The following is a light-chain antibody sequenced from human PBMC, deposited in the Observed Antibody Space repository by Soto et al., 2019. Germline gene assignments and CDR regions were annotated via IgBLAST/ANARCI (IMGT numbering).Light chain of an antibody. CDR2: GAS. Sequence: EIVVRQGRATLSVSPGERGTFSCRAIQSVSSNLGWYQQQPGQAPSLLIYGASTRATGIPARFSGSGSGKEFTLTISSLQSEDFAVYYCQQYNKWSPLTFGGGTKVDIK. CDR3: QQYNKWSPLT. V-gene: IGKV3-15*01. J-gene: IGKJ4*01. CDR1: QSVSSN.